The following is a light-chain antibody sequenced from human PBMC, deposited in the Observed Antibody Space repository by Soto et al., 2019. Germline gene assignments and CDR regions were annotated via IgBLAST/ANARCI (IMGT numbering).Light chain of an antibody. J-gene: IGLJ1*01. Sequence: QSALTQSPSASGSPGQSVTISCTGTSSDIGGYNSVSWYQQHPGKAPKVMIYDVTKRPSGVPDRFSGSKSGNTASLTVSALQAEDEADYYCSSYTDRKNLVFGTGTKLTDL. CDR1: SSDIGGYNS. CDR3: SSYTDRKNLV. V-gene: IGLV2-8*01. CDR2: DVT.